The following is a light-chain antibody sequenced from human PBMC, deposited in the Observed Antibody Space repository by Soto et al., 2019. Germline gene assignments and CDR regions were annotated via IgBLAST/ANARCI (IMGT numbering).Light chain of an antibody. J-gene: IGLJ1*01. CDR1: SSDVGAYNY. Sequence: QSAPTQPASVSGSPGQSVAISCTGTSSDVGAYNYISWYQQHPGKAPKLLLSEVSNRPSGVSDRFSGSKSGNTASLTISGLQAEDEADYYCSSLTTSFTYVFGTGTKLTVL. CDR2: EVS. V-gene: IGLV2-14*01. CDR3: SSLTTSFTYV.